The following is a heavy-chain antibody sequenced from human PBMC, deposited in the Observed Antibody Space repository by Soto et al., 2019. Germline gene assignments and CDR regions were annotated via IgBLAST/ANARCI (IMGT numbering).Heavy chain of an antibody. Sequence: PGGSLRLSCAASGFTFSSYSMNWVRQAPGKGLEWASSISSSSSYIYYADSVKGRFTISRDNAKNSLYLQMNSLRAEDTAVYYCARADTAMVIGGYYFDYWGQGTLVTVSS. CDR2: ISSSSSYI. CDR1: GFTFSSYS. V-gene: IGHV3-21*01. CDR3: ARADTAMVIGGYYFDY. D-gene: IGHD5-18*01. J-gene: IGHJ4*02.